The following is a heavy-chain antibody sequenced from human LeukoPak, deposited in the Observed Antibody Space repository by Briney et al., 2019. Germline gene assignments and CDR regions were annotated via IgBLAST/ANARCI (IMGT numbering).Heavy chain of an antibody. J-gene: IGHJ3*02. Sequence: GGSLILSCAASGFTFSSYWMHWVRQAPGKGLVWVSAIRSDGSSTSYADSVKGRFTISRDNAKNTLYLQMNSLRAEDTAVYYCARDQAGAFDMWGQGTMVTVSS. V-gene: IGHV3-74*01. D-gene: IGHD3-10*01. CDR2: IRSDGSST. CDR1: GFTFSSYW. CDR3: ARDQAGAFDM.